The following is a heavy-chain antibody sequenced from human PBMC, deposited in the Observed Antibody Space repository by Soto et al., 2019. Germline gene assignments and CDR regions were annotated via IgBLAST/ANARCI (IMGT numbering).Heavy chain of an antibody. J-gene: IGHJ6*03. D-gene: IGHD3-10*01. V-gene: IGHV3-21*06. CDR1: GFPFSRFN. Sequence: QLVESGGGLVKPGGAPGLACGTFGFPFSRFNKKWVRRAPGKGLQWVSSISRTSPYNYYADSVKGRLTIARENANNSLYLQMDSLRAEDTAVYYCARDGLLSFGEVLKVHYIDVWGKGTTVAVSS. CDR2: ISRTSPYN. CDR3: ARDGLLSFGEVLKVHYIDV.